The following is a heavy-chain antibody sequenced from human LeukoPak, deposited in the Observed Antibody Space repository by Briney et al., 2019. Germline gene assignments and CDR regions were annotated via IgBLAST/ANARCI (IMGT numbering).Heavy chain of an antibody. Sequence: GGSLRLSCAASGFTFSDYYMSWIRQAPGKGLEWVSYISSSGSTIYYADSVKGRFTISRDNAKNSLYLQMNSLRAEDTAVYYCARDPNSSGWLVDAFDIWGQGTMVTVSS. J-gene: IGHJ3*02. CDR1: GFTFSDYY. CDR2: ISSSGSTI. CDR3: ARDPNSSGWLVDAFDI. D-gene: IGHD6-19*01. V-gene: IGHV3-11*01.